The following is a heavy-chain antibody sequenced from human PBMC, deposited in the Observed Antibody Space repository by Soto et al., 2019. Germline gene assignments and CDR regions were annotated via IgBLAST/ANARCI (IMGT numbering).Heavy chain of an antibody. CDR3: AKGITMVRGVIIDDFDY. V-gene: IGHV3-30*18. D-gene: IGHD3-10*01. J-gene: IGHJ4*02. CDR2: ISYDGSNK. Sequence: QVQLVESGGGVVQPGRSLRLSCAASEFTFSSYGMHWVRQAPGKGLEWVAVISYDGSNKYYADSVKGRFTISRDNSKNTLYLQMNSLRAEDTAVYYCAKGITMVRGVIIDDFDYWGQGTLVTVSS. CDR1: EFTFSSYG.